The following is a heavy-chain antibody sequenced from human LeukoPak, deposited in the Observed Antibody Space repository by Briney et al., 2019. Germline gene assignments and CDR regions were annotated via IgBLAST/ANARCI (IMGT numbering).Heavy chain of an antibody. CDR2: INPNSGDT. D-gene: IGHD5-18*01. J-gene: IGHJ3*02. Sequence: ASVKVSCKASGYTFIDYYMHWVRQAPGQGLEWMGWINPNSGDTNYAQKFQGRVTMTTDTSISTAYMELSSLRSEDTAVYYCAREVDTAMVTKTAFDIWGQGTMVTVSS. V-gene: IGHV1-2*02. CDR1: GYTFIDYY. CDR3: AREVDTAMVTKTAFDI.